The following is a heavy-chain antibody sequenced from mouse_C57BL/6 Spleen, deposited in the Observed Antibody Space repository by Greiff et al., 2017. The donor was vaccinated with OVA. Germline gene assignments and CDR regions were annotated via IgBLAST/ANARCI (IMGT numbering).Heavy chain of an antibody. D-gene: IGHD2-3*01. J-gene: IGHJ1*03. CDR1: GYTFTSYW. CDR3: AGKVLDGYYFWYFDV. Sequence: QVQLQQPGAELVKPGASVKLSCKASGYTFTSYWMHWVKQRPGQGLEWIGMIHPNSGSTNYNEKFKSKATLTVDKSSSTAYMQLSSLTSEDSAVYYCAGKVLDGYYFWYFDVWGTGTTVTVSS. V-gene: IGHV1-64*01. CDR2: IHPNSGST.